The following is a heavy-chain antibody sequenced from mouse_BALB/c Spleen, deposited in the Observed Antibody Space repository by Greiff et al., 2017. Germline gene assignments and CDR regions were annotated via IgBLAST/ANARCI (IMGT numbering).Heavy chain of an antibody. CDR1: GYTFTSYW. D-gene: IGHD2-3*01. J-gene: IGHJ3*01. CDR3: ARERDGGFAY. Sequence: VQLQQPGAELVKPGASVKLSCKASGYTFTSYWMHWVKQRPGQGLEWIGEINPSNGRTNYNEKFKSKATLTVDKSSSTAYMQLSSLTSEDSAVYYCARERDGGFAYWGQGTLVTVSA. V-gene: IGHV1S81*02. CDR2: INPSNGRT.